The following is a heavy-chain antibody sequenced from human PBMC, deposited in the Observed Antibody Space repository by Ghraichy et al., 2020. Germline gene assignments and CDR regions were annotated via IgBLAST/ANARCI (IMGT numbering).Heavy chain of an antibody. CDR1: GYTFTSYA. CDR2: INAGNGNT. Sequence: ASVKVSCKASGYTFTSYAMHWVRQAPGQRLEWMGWINAGNGNTKYSQKFQGRVTITRDTSASPPYMELSSLRSEDTAVYYCARGERSGWYGDYYYYGMDVWGQGTTVTVSS. J-gene: IGHJ6*02. D-gene: IGHD6-19*01. V-gene: IGHV1-3*01. CDR3: ARGERSGWYGDYYYYGMDV.